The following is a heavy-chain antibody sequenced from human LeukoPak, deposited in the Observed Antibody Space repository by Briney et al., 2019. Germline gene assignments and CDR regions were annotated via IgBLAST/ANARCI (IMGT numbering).Heavy chain of an antibody. V-gene: IGHV3-23*01. J-gene: IGHJ4*02. CDR1: GFTFSSYA. D-gene: IGHD6-19*01. Sequence: GGSLRLSCTASGFTFSSYAKSWVRQAPGKGLEWVSGLSSSGAKTFYADSVKGRFTISRDNSKNTMFLQMNSLRAEDTALYYCAKDSGWAFDYWGQGTQVTVSS. CDR3: AKDSGWAFDY. CDR2: LSSSGAKT.